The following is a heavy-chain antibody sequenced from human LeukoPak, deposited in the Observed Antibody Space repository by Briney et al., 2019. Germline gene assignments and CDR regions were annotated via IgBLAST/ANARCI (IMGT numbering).Heavy chain of an antibody. D-gene: IGHD2-15*01. CDR1: GYTFTSYY. CDR3: ARDGGYCSGDTCSTYYYYGMDV. V-gene: IGHV1-46*01. CDR2: INPSGGST. J-gene: IGHJ6*04. Sequence: ASVKVSCKASGYTFTSYYMHWVRQAPGQGLEWMGIINPSGGSTSYAQKFQGRVTMTRDTSTSTVYMELSSLGSEDTAVYYCARDGGYCSGDTCSTYYYYGMDVWGKGTTVTVSS.